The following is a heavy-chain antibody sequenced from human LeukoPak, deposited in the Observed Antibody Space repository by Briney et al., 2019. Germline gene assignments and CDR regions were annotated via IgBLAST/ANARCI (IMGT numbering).Heavy chain of an antibody. CDR2: ISGSGGST. Sequence: QPGGSLRLSCAASGFTFSSYAMSWVRQAPGKGLEWVSAISGSGGSTYYADSVKGRFTISRDNSKNTLYLQMNSLRAEDTAVYYCAKAPYDFWSGYPPCAFDIWGQGTMVTVSS. CDR3: AKAPYDFWSGYPPCAFDI. D-gene: IGHD3-3*01. J-gene: IGHJ3*02. V-gene: IGHV3-23*01. CDR1: GFTFSSYA.